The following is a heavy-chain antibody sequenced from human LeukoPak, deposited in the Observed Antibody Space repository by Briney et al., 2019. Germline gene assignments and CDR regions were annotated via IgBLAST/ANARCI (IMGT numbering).Heavy chain of an antibody. Sequence: GGSLRLSCAASGFTFSSYAMSWVRQAPGKGLEWVSAISGSGGSTYYADSVKGRFTISRDNSKNTLYLQMNNLRAEDTAAYYCAKSGTIFGVVIYYDYWGQGTLVTVSS. CDR1: GFTFSSYA. V-gene: IGHV3-23*01. J-gene: IGHJ4*02. D-gene: IGHD3-3*01. CDR2: ISGSGGST. CDR3: AKSGTIFGVVIYYDY.